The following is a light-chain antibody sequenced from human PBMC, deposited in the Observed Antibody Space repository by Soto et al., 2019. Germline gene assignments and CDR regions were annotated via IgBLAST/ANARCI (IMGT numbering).Light chain of an antibody. CDR1: QSVSSK. CDR3: QQYNDWPLT. Sequence: IVMTQSPATLSVSPGEGATLSCRASQSVSSKLAWYQQKPGQAPRLLIYGASTRATGIPARFSGTGSGTEFTLTISSLQSEDFALYYCQQYNDWPLTFGQGTKVDIK. V-gene: IGKV3-15*01. CDR2: GAS. J-gene: IGKJ1*01.